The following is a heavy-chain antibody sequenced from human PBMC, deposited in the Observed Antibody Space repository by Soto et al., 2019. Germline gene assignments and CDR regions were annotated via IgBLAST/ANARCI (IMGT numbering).Heavy chain of an antibody. CDR3: ARVRGDMVRGVIMVDY. CDR2: ISAYNGNT. J-gene: IGHJ4*02. Sequence: QVQLVQSGAEVKKPGASVKVSCKASGYTFTSYGISWVRQAPGQGLEWMGWISAYNGNTNYAQKLQGRVTMTTDTSTRTAYVELRSLRSDDTAVYYCARVRGDMVRGVIMVDYWGQGTLVTVSS. D-gene: IGHD3-10*01. V-gene: IGHV1-18*01. CDR1: GYTFTSYG.